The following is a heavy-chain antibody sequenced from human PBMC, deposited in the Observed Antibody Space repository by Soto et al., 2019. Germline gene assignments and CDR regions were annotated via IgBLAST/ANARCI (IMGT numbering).Heavy chain of an antibody. CDR3: ATVAAAGDYFHY. D-gene: IGHD6-13*01. J-gene: IGHJ4*02. CDR1: SSV. CDR2: IKQDGSEK. Sequence: SSVVTWACKAPGKGLEWVANIKQDGSEKYYVDSVKGRFTISRDNAKHSLYLQMNSLRAEDTAVYYCATVAAAGDYFHYCGPGTPVTVSS. V-gene: IGHV3-7*01.